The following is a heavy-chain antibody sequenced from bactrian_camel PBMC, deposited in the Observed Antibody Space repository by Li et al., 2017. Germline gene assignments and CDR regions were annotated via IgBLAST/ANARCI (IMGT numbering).Heavy chain of an antibody. Sequence: DVQLVESGGGSVQVGGSLRLSCAARGYTYDTYCMGWFRRPPGKEREGIAVIDSEEDTGYTDSVKGRFTISRDNAVNNLLLEMNNLEPEDTAMYHCALSLTRTACYGGKCVVNRLWLDRANAAYGQGTQVTVS. CDR1: GYTYDTYC. J-gene: IGHJ4*01. CDR2: IDSEEDT. V-gene: IGHV3S42*01. D-gene: IGHD6*01.